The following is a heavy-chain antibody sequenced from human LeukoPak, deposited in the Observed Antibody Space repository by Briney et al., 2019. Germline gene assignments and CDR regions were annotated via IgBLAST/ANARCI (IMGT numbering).Heavy chain of an antibody. Sequence: ASVKVSCKASGGTFSSYAISWVRQAPGQGLEWMGRIIAIFGIANYAQKFQARVTITADKSTSTAYMELSSLRSEDTAVYYCARAKCGGDCYNWFDHWGLGTLVTVSS. CDR2: IIAIFGIA. CDR3: ARAKCGGDCYNWFDH. J-gene: IGHJ5*02. CDR1: GGTFSSYA. V-gene: IGHV1-69*04. D-gene: IGHD2-21*02.